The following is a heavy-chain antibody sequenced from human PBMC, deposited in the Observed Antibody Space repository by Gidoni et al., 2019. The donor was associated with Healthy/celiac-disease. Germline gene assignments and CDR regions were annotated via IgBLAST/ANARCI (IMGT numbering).Heavy chain of an antibody. CDR2: ISGSGGIT. Sequence: EVQLLESGGGLVQPGGSMRLTCAASGFPFSSYAMSWVRQAPGKGLEWVAAISGSGGITYYADSVKGRFTISRDNSKNTLYLQMNSLRAEDTAVYYCAKSSGLWSKDFDYWGQGTLVTVSS. J-gene: IGHJ4*02. D-gene: IGHD3-10*01. V-gene: IGHV3-23*01. CDR3: AKSSGLWSKDFDY. CDR1: GFPFSSYA.